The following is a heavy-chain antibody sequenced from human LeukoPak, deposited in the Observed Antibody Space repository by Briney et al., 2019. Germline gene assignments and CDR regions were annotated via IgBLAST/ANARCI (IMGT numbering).Heavy chain of an antibody. CDR2: IYCSGST. Sequence: PSQTLSLTCTVSGGSISSGGYYWSWIRQHPGKGLEWIGYIYCSGSTYYNPSLKSRVTISVDTSKNQFSLKLSSVTAADTAVYYCARDALAYCGGDCFDYWGQGTLVAVPS. D-gene: IGHD2-21*01. J-gene: IGHJ4*02. CDR3: ARDALAYCGGDCFDY. V-gene: IGHV4-31*03. CDR1: GGSISSGGYY.